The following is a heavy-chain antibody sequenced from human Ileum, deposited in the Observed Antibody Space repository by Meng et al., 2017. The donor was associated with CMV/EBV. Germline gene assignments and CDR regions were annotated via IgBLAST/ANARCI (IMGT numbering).Heavy chain of an antibody. V-gene: IGHV3-66*01. Sequence: EVQLVEVGGGWVQPGGSLGLSFAATGFIVSSISMTWVRQAAGKGVEWVAVIYDSGSTFYAEFVKGRFTSTRENSENTLCLQVSSLRVDDTAVYYCVGVGAPGGQGTLVTVSS. D-gene: IGHD1-26*01. CDR1: GFIVSSIS. CDR3: VGVGAP. CDR2: IYDSGST. J-gene: IGHJ4*02.